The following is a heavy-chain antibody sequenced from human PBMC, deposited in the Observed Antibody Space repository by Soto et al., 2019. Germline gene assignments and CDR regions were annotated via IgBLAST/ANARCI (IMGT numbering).Heavy chain of an antibody. CDR2: VTANGGST. J-gene: IGHJ6*02. V-gene: IGHV3-23*01. D-gene: IGHD2-21*02. CDR3: ASLGVGDWANYYYYYGMDV. CDR1: GFTFSVYA. Sequence: EVQLLESGGGFVQPGGSLRLSCAATGFTFSVYAMTLVRQAPGKGLEWVSAVTANGGSTYSADSVKGRFTISRDNSKNKLFLQMNSLRAEDTAVYYCASLGVGDWANYYYYYGMDVWGQGTTVTVSS.